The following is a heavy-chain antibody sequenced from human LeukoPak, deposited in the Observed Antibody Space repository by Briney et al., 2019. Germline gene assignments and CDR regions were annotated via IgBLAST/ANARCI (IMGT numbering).Heavy chain of an antibody. V-gene: IGHV1-2*02. Sequence: ASVKVSCKASGYTFTGYYMHWVRQAPGQGLEWMGWINPNSGGTNYAQKFQGRVTMTRDTSISTAYMELSRLRSDDTAVYYCARIRRSGDPQKHYYFDYWGQGTLVTVPS. CDR3: ARIRRSGDPQKHYYFDY. J-gene: IGHJ4*02. CDR2: INPNSGGT. CDR1: GYTFTGYY. D-gene: IGHD4-17*01.